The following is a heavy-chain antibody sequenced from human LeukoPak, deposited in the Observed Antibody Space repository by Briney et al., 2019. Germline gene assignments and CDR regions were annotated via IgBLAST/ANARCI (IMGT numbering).Heavy chain of an antibody. CDR2: ISWNSGSI. CDR1: GFTFDDYA. Sequence: GRSLRLSCTASGFTFDDYAMHWVRHAPGKGLEWVSGISWNSGSIDYAGSVRGRFTISRDNANNSLFLHMSSLSAEDAALYHCAKGTGKYWTYFDNWGQGTLVTVSS. J-gene: IGHJ4*02. D-gene: IGHD1-1*01. V-gene: IGHV3-9*01. CDR3: AKGTGKYWTYFDN.